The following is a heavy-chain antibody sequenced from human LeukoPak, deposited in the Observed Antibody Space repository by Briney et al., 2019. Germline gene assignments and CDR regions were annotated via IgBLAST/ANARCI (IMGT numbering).Heavy chain of an antibody. Sequence: GASVKVSCKASGYTFTDYYIHWVRQTPGQGLEWMGWINPNSGGTNYTQKFQGRVTMTRDTSISTAYLELNRLTSDDTAVYYSARVLARYGNLDYWGQGILVTVSS. CDR1: GYTFTDYY. D-gene: IGHD1-14*01. CDR3: ARVLARYGNLDY. V-gene: IGHV1-2*02. CDR2: INPNSGGT. J-gene: IGHJ4*02.